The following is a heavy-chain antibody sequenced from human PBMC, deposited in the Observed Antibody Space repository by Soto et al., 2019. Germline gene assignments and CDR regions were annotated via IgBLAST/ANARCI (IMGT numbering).Heavy chain of an antibody. CDR3: ARDGVTIFGVVTTYFDY. J-gene: IGHJ4*02. CDR1: GFTFSSYG. CDR2: IWYDGSNK. V-gene: IGHV3-33*01. Sequence: GGSLRLSCAASGFTFSSYGMHWVRQAPGKGLEWVAVIWYDGSNKYYADSVKGRFTISRDNSKNTLYLQMNSLRAEDTAVYYCARDGVTIFGVVTTYFDYWGQGTLVTVSS. D-gene: IGHD3-3*01.